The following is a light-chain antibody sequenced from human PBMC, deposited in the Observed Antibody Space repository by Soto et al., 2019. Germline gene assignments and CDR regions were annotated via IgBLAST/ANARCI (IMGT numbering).Light chain of an antibody. CDR1: QSLFYSSINKNY. J-gene: IGKJ4*01. Sequence: DIVMSQSPDSLAVSLGERAIINCKSSQSLFYSSINKNYLAWYQQKPGQPPKLLIYWTSTRGSGVPDRFSGSGSETEFTLTINSLQAEDVAVYYCQQYYSTPLTFGGGTKVAIK. V-gene: IGKV4-1*01. CDR2: WTS. CDR3: QQYYSTPLT.